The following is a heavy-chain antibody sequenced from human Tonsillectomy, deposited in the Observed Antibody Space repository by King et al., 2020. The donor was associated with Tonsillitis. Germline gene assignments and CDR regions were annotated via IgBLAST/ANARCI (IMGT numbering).Heavy chain of an antibody. Sequence: QLQLQESGPGLVKPSETLSLTCTVSGGSVSSGSYYWSWILQPPGKGLEWIGYIYYSGSTNYNPSLKSRVTISVDTSKNQFSLKLSSVTAADTAVYYCARDLFFGAAFDIWGQGTMVTVSS. CDR3: ARDLFFGAAFDI. CDR2: IYYSGST. V-gene: IGHV4-61*01. J-gene: IGHJ3*02. CDR1: GGSVSSGSYY. D-gene: IGHD3-16*01.